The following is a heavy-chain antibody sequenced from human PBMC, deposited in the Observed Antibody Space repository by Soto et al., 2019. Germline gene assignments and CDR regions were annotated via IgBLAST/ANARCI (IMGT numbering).Heavy chain of an antibody. CDR1: GGTFSSYA. V-gene: IGHV1-69*12. D-gene: IGHD6-13*01. CDR2: IIPIFGTT. Sequence: QVQLVQSGAEVKKPGSSATVSCKASGGTFSSYAVSWVRQAPGQGLEWMGGIIPIFGTTNYPLKFQGRVSLTADPCPSAACMGLSSLTSQDPAVYSCAKPYNSRLESSYYCAVDVWGQGTTVIVSS. J-gene: IGHJ6*02. CDR3: AKPYNSRLESSYYCAVDV.